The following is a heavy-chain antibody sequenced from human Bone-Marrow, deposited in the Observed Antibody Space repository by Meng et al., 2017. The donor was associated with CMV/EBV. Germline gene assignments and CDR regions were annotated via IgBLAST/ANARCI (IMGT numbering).Heavy chain of an antibody. J-gene: IGHJ6*02. CDR1: GFRFDNYA. V-gene: IGHV1-8*01. Sequence: ASVKVSCKASGFRFDNYAISWVRQAPGQGLEWMGWITTYNGDTEYAQSLQGRVTMTRNTSISTAYMELSSLRSEDTAVYYCARGDPKFYYYYGMDVWGQGTTVTVSS. CDR2: ITTYNGDT. CDR3: ARGDPKFYYYYGMDV.